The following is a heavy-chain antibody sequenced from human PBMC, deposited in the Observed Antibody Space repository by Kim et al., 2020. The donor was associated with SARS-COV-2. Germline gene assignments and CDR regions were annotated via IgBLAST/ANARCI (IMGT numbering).Heavy chain of an antibody. Sequence: ASVKVSCKASGYTFTSYDINWVRQATGQGLEWMGWMNPNSGNTGYAQKFQGRVTMTRNTSISTAYMELSSLRSEDTAVYYCATLHYDSSEGGDAFDIWGQGTMVTVSS. CDR3: ATLHYDSSEGGDAFDI. CDR2: MNPNSGNT. V-gene: IGHV1-8*01. CDR1: GYTFTSYD. D-gene: IGHD3-22*01. J-gene: IGHJ3*02.